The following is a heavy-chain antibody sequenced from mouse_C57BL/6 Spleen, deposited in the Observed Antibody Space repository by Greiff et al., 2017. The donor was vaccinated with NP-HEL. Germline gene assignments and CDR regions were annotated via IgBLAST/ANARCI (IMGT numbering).Heavy chain of an antibody. J-gene: IGHJ3*01. CDR1: GYTFTSYW. CDR3: AREPYGNYDLAY. V-gene: IGHV1-64*01. CDR2: IHPNSGST. D-gene: IGHD2-1*01. Sequence: QVQLQQPGAELVKPGASVKLSCKASGYTFTSYWMHWVKQRPGQGLEWIGMIHPNSGSTNYNEKFKSKATLTVDKSSSTAYMQLSSLTSEDSAVYYCAREPYGNYDLAYWGQGTLVTVSA.